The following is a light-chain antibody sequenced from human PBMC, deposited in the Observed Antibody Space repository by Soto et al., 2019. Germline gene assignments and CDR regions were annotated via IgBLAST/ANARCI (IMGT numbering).Light chain of an antibody. CDR1: QSLVHPDGNIY. CDR3: MQGTHWPWT. V-gene: IGKV2-30*02. J-gene: IGKJ1*01. Sequence: DVVMTQSPLSLPVTLGQPASISCRSSQSLVHPDGNIYLSWFQQRPGQSPRRLMYKVSNRDSGVPDRISGSGSGTGFTLRISRVEAEDVGIYYCMQGTHWPWTFGQGTKVDIK. CDR2: KVS.